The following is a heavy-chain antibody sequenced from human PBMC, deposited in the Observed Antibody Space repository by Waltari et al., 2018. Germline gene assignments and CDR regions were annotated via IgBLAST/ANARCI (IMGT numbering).Heavy chain of an antibody. J-gene: IGHJ3*02. D-gene: IGHD2-2*02. CDR2: TRNKANSYTT. V-gene: IGHV3-72*01. CDR1: GFTFSDHY. Sequence: EVQLVESGGGLVQPGGSLRLSCAASGFTFSDHYMDWVRQAPGKGLAWVGRTRNKANSYTTEYAASVKGRFTISRDDSNNSLYLQMNSLKTEDTAVYYCAGYCSSTSCYSEAFDIWGQGTMVTVSS. CDR3: AGYCSSTSCYSEAFDI.